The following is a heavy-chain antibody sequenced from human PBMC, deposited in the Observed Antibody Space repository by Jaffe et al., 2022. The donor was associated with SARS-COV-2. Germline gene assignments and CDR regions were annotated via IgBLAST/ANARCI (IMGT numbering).Heavy chain of an antibody. Sequence: EVQLLESGGGLVQPGGSLRLSCAASGFTFSSYAMSWVRQAPGKGLEWVSAISGSGGSTYYADSVKGRFTISRDNSKNTLYLQMNSLRAEDTAVYYCAKGRTTVTTPYALRYFDWLVSDYWGQGTLVTVSS. CDR3: AKGRTTVTTPYALRYFDWLVSDY. J-gene: IGHJ4*02. D-gene: IGHD3-9*01. V-gene: IGHV3-23*01. CDR2: ISGSGGST. CDR1: GFTFSSYA.